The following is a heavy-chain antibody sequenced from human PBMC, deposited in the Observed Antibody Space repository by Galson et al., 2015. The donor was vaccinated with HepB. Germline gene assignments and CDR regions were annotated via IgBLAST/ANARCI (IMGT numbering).Heavy chain of an antibody. CDR3: AKVFEGVFWSGYYGMDV. CDR2: ISGSGGST. Sequence: LRLSCAASGFTFSSYAMSWVRQAPGKGLEWVSAISGSGGSTYYADSVKGRFAISRDNSKNTLYLQMNSLRAEDTAVYYCAKVFEGVFWSGYYGMDVWGQGTTVTVSS. CDR1: GFTFSSYA. D-gene: IGHD3-3*01. V-gene: IGHV3-23*01. J-gene: IGHJ6*02.